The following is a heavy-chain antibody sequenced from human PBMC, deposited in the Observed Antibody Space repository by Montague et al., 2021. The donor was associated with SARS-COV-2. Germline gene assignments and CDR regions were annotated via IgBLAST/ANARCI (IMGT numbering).Heavy chain of an antibody. J-gene: IGHJ4*02. D-gene: IGHD3-9*01. CDR2: IDWDDDK. CDR3: ARIRDYDILTGSYSGFDY. CDR1: GFSLSTSGMC. V-gene: IGHV2-70*01. Sequence: PALVKPTQTLTLTCTFSGFSLSTSGMCVSWLRQPPGKALEWLALIDWDDDKYYSTSLKTRLTISKDTSKNQVVLTMTNMDPVDTATYYCARIRDYDILTGSYSGFDYWGQGTLVTVSS.